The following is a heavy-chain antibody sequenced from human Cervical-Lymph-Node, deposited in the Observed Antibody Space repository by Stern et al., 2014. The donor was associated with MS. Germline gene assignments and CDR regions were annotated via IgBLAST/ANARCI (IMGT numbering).Heavy chain of an antibody. CDR3: TNSGYDSFRLIDY. V-gene: IGHV3-21*01. D-gene: IGHD5-12*01. CDR2: ISISSSYI. J-gene: IGHJ4*02. CDR1: GFTFSNYS. Sequence: EVQLVESGGGLVKPGGSLRLSCAASGFTFSNYSMNWVRQAPGKGLEWVSFISISSSYIYYADSVKGRFTISRDNAKNSLFLQMNSLRAEDTAVYYCTNSGYDSFRLIDYWGQGALVTVSS.